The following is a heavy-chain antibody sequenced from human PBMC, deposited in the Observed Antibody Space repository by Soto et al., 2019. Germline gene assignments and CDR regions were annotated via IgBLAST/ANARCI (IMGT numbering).Heavy chain of an antibody. CDR1: GFTFSTYW. D-gene: IGHD6-13*01. CDR3: AGDRLGSPTSY. J-gene: IGHJ4*02. Sequence: GGSLRLSCAASGFTFSTYWMTWVRQAPGKGLEWVANINQDGGEKNYVDSVKGRFTISRDNAKNSLYLQMSSLRDEDSAVYFCAGDRLGSPTSYWGQGTLVTVAA. CDR2: INQDGGEK. V-gene: IGHV3-7*01.